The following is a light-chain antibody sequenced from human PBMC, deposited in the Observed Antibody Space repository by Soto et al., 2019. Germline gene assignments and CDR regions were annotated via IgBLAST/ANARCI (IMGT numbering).Light chain of an antibody. CDR1: QSISSW. V-gene: IGKV1-5*03. CDR3: QQYNSFPT. Sequence: DIQMTQSPSTLSASVGDRVTITCRASQSISSWLAWYQQKPGKAPKLLIYKASSLESGVPSRFSGSGSGTEFTLTISSLQPDDHATYYCQQYNSFPTFGQGTKVEIQ. CDR2: KAS. J-gene: IGKJ1*01.